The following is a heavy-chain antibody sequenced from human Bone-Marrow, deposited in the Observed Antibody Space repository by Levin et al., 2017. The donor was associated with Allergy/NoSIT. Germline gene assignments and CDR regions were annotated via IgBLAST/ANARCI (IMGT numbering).Heavy chain of an antibody. V-gene: IGHV3-30*04. J-gene: IGHJ4*02. CDR3: ARDLTGRYSNDY. CDR1: GFTFSSHA. Sequence: PGGSLRLSCAASGFTFSSHAMHWVRQAPGKGLEWVSYISSDGSRKYYADSIKDRFTVSRDNSKNTMYLQINSLGPEDTAVYYCARDLTGRYSNDYWGQGTLVTVSS. CDR2: ISSDGSRK. D-gene: IGHD1-26*01.